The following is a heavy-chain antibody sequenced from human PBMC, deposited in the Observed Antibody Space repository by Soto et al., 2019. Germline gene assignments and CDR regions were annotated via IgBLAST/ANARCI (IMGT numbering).Heavy chain of an antibody. V-gene: IGHV4-4*02. CDR1: GVSISSHDW. D-gene: IGHD6-13*01. J-gene: IGHJ4*02. CDR3: ATRDNSRFY. Sequence: QVQLQESAPGLVKPSGTLSLTCAVSGVSISSHDWWTWVRQPPGKGLEWIGESHQSGNTNYNSSLESRVTISVDKSKNQFSLKLSSVTVADTAVYYCATRDNSRFYWGQGTLVTVSS. CDR2: SHQSGNT.